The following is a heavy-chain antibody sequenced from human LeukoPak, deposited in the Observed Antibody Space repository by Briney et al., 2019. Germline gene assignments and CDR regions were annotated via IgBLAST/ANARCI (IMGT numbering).Heavy chain of an antibody. J-gene: IGHJ4*02. V-gene: IGHV4-4*07. CDR1: GDSVRNDI. CDR3: ARVGDYALKD. CDR2: FYNTGST. Sequence: KTSETLSLTCTVSGDSVRNDIWNWIRQPAGKGLEWIGLFYNTGSTSYNPSLKSRVTMSVDTSKNQFSLKLTSVTAADTAVYFCARVGDYALKDWGQGTLVTVSS. D-gene: IGHD3-16*01.